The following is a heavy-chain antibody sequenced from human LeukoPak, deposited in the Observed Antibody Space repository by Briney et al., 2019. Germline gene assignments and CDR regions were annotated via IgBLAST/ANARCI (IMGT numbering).Heavy chain of an antibody. CDR1: GGSFSGYY. V-gene: IGHV4-34*01. Sequence: SETLSLTCAVYGGSFSGYYWSWIRQPPGKGLEWIGEINHSGSTNYNPSLKSRVTISVDTSKNQFSLKLSSVTAADTAVYYCARRAHVRSLDAFDIWGQGTLVTVSS. D-gene: IGHD2-8*01. CDR2: INHSGST. J-gene: IGHJ3*02. CDR3: ARRAHVRSLDAFDI.